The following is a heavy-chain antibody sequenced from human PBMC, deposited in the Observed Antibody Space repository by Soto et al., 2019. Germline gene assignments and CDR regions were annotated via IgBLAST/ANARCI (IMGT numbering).Heavy chain of an antibody. CDR3: ARDFRPPYGVRYFDY. V-gene: IGHV3-11*01. D-gene: IGHD4-17*01. J-gene: IGHJ4*02. CDR1: GLRFSDYY. Sequence: NPGGSLRLSCAASGLRFSDYYMSWIRQAPGKGLEWIAYITSSSSTIYYADSVKGRFTISRHNSKNTLYLLMNSLRAEDTAVYYCARDFRPPYGVRYFDYWGQGTLVTVSS. CDR2: ITSSSSTI.